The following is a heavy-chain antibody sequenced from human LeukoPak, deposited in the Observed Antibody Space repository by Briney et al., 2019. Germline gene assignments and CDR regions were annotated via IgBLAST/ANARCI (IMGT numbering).Heavy chain of an antibody. CDR3: ARLRGPTRD. D-gene: IGHD5-12*01. CDR2: ISSSGSTI. J-gene: IGHJ4*02. CDR1: GGSFSGYY. Sequence: LSLTCAVYGGSFSGYYWSWIRLAPGKGLEWVSYISSSGSTIYYADSVKGRFTISRDNAKNSLYLQMNSLRAEDTAVYYCARLRGPTRDWGQGTLVTVSS. V-gene: IGHV3-11*01.